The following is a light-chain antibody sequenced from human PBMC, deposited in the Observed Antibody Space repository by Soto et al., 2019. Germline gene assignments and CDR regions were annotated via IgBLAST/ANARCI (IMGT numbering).Light chain of an antibody. CDR1: QRVSSN. Sequence: EVVLTQSPATLSLSPGDRATLSCRASQRVSSNLSWYQQKPGQSPRPLIYVASTRATGVPPRFSGSRSGTEFTLTISAVQSEDFAVYYCQQYYNWPPYTFGQGTKLDFK. J-gene: IGKJ2*01. CDR2: VAS. CDR3: QQYYNWPPYT. V-gene: IGKV3-15*01.